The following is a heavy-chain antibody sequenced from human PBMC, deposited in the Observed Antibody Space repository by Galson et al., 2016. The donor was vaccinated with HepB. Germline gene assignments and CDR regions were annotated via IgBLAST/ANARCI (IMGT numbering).Heavy chain of an antibody. D-gene: IGHD3-22*01. V-gene: IGHV3-13*01. CDR2: IGADGGT. CDR3: VRILYDRSARDYYGMDV. J-gene: IGHJ6*02. Sequence: SLRLSCAASGFTFSSYDMHWVRQATGKGLEWVSAIGADGGTYYAGSVKGRFTISRENAKSSLYLQMNSLRAGDTAVYYCVRILYDRSARDYYGMDVWGQGITVTVSS. CDR1: GFTFSSYD.